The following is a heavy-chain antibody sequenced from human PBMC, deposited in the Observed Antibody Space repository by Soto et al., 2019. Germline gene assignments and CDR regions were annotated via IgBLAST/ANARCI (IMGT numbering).Heavy chain of an antibody. Sequence: SETLSLTCTVSGGSLSPNYWTWIRQPPGKGLEWIAYIYYSGTATYNPSLNSRVAISLDMSKNQISLTLSSVTAEDTAVYYCARRGYYAISAFDIWGQGTMVTVS. CDR3: ARRGYYAISAFDI. D-gene: IGHD2-8*01. J-gene: IGHJ3*02. CDR2: IYYSGTA. V-gene: IGHV4-59*08. CDR1: GGSLSPNY.